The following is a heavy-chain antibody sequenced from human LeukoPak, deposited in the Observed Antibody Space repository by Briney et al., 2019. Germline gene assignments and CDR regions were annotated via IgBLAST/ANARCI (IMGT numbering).Heavy chain of an antibody. CDR1: GFTFGDYY. Sequence: GGSLRLSCAASGFTFGDYYMSWIRQAPGKGLEWVAYISSRSITIHYADSVRGRFTISRDNAKRSVYLQMNSLGAEDTAIYYCARLKAGFWGQGTLVTVSS. CDR3: ARLKAGF. V-gene: IGHV3-11*01. J-gene: IGHJ4*02. CDR2: ISSRSITI.